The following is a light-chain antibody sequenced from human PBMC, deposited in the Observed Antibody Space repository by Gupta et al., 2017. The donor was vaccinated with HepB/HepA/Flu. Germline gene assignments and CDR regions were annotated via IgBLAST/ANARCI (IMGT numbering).Light chain of an antibody. CDR2: AAS. J-gene: IGKJ1*01. CDR3: QQSDSTSKS. Sequence: DIQMTQSPSSLSASVEDRVTITCRASQNIHNYVNWYQQKPGKAPNLLIYAASNLQSGVPSRFSGSGSGTDFTLTISMLQPEDVATYYCQQSDSTSKSFGPGTKVEIK. CDR1: QNIHNY. V-gene: IGKV1-39*01.